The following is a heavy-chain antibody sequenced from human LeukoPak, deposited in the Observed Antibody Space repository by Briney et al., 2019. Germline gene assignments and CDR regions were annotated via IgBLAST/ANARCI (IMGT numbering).Heavy chain of an antibody. CDR2: ISSGSGTI. D-gene: IGHD4-11*01. CDR1: GFTFSSYS. V-gene: IGHV3-48*04. CDR3: ARAQKYSYDAFDI. Sequence: PGGSLRLSCAASGFTFSSYSMSWVRQAPEKGLEYVSYISSGSGTIYYADSVKGRFTISRDNAKNSLYLQMNSLSAEGTAVYYCARAQKYSYDAFDIWGQGTMVTVSS. J-gene: IGHJ3*02.